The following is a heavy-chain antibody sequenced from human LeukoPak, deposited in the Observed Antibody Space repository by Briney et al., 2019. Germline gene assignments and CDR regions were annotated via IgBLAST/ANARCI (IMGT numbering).Heavy chain of an antibody. CDR1: GFSFSLHW. Sequence: GGSLRLSCAASGFSFSLHWMHWVRQVPGTDLVWVARIKSDGSRTNYADSVKGRFTISRDNSKNTLFLQMNSLRAEDTAVYYCVRVGFNWYFDLWGRGTMVTVSS. V-gene: IGHV3-74*01. CDR2: IKSDGSRT. J-gene: IGHJ2*01. CDR3: VRVGFNWYFDL. D-gene: IGHD1-26*01.